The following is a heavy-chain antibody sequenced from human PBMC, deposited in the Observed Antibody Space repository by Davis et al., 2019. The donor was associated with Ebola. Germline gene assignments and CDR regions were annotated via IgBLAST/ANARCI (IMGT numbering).Heavy chain of an antibody. Sequence: MPSETLSLTCTVSGGSVSSGSYYWSWIRQPPGKGLEWIGYIYYSGSTNYNPSLKSRVTISVDTSKNQFSLKLSSVTAADTAVYYCARERVSSGWYGYYYGMDVWGKGTTVTVSS. CDR1: GGSVSSGSYY. V-gene: IGHV4-61*01. CDR3: ARERVSSGWYGYYYGMDV. J-gene: IGHJ6*04. CDR2: IYYSGST. D-gene: IGHD6-19*01.